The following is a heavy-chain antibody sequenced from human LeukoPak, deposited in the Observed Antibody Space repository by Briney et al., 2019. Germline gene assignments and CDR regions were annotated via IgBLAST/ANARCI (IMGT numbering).Heavy chain of an antibody. D-gene: IGHD5-18*01. V-gene: IGHV5-51*01. CDR3: ARQTAMGRSGDY. J-gene: IGHJ4*02. CDR2: IDPTDSDT. Sequence: GESLKISCTASGYSFTNYWIGWVRQMPGKGLAWMGIIDPTDSDTRYTPSFQGQVTISADKSLSTAYLQWNSLKASDTAMYYCARQTAMGRSGDYWGQGTLVIVSS. CDR1: GYSFTNYW.